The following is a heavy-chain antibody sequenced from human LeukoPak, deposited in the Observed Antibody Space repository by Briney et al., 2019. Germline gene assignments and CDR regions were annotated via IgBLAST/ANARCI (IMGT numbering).Heavy chain of an antibody. D-gene: IGHD3-10*01. Sequence: GGSLRLSCAASGFTFSSYAMSWVRQAPGKGLEWVSAISGRGGSTYYGGSVKGRFTISRDNSKNTLYLQMNSLRAEDAAVYYCAKDVEGSYYGSGSYTLYYFDYWGQGTLVTVSS. CDR2: ISGRGGST. CDR3: AKDVEGSYYGSGSYTLYYFDY. CDR1: GFTFSSYA. V-gene: IGHV3-23*01. J-gene: IGHJ4*02.